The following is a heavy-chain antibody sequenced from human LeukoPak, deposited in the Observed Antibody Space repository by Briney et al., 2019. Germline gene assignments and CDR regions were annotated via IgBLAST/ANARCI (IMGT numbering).Heavy chain of an antibody. CDR2: IIPIFGTA. Sequence: GASVNVSCKASGGTFSSYAISWVRQAPGQGLEWMGGIIPIFGTANYAQKFQGRVTITADESTSTAYMELSSLRSEDTAVYYCARGYPGSSWYDYWGQGTLVTVSS. D-gene: IGHD6-13*01. CDR1: GGTFSSYA. V-gene: IGHV1-69*13. CDR3: ARGYPGSSWYDY. J-gene: IGHJ4*02.